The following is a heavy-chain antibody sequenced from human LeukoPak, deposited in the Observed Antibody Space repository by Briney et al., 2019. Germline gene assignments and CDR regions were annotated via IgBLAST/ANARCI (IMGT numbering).Heavy chain of an antibody. CDR2: INSDGSST. V-gene: IGHV3-74*01. CDR1: GFTFSSYW. J-gene: IGHJ6*03. CDR3: ARGDSGYDYYYHYYMDV. D-gene: IGHD5-12*01. Sequence: QPGGSLRLSCAASGFTFSSYWMHWVRQAPGKGLVWVSHINSDGSSTNYADSVKGRFTISRDYAKNTLYLQMSGLRAEDTAVYYCARGDSGYDYYYHYYMDVWGKGTTDTVSS.